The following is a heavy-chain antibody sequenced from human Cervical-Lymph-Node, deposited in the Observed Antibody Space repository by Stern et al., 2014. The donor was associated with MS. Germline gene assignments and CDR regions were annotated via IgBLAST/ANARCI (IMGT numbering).Heavy chain of an antibody. D-gene: IGHD6-13*01. CDR2: IIPIFGTA. J-gene: IGHJ6*02. CDR3: AREESEEQQLNGMDV. Sequence: VQLVESGAEVKKPGSSVKVSCKASGGTFSSYAISWVRQAPGQGLEWMGGIIPIFGTANYAQKFQGRVKITADESTSTDYMELSSLRSEDTAVYYCAREESEEQQLNGMDVWGQGTTVTVSS. CDR1: GGTFSSYA. V-gene: IGHV1-69*01.